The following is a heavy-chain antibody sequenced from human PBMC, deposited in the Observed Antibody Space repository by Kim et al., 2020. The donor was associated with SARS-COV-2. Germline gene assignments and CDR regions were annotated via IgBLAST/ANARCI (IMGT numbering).Heavy chain of an antibody. J-gene: IGHJ1*01. CDR3: AKDLGCSDGPCYPHLHH. Sequence: GGSLRLSCAASGFTFDDYAMHWVRQAPGKGLEWIYLISGDGDSTDFADSVKGRFTVSRNNSKNSLYLQMTSLRPEDTAVYYCAKDLGCSDGPCYPHLHHWGRGTLVIVS. V-gene: IGHV3-43*02. CDR1: GFTFDDYA. D-gene: IGHD2-15*01. CDR2: ISGDGDST.